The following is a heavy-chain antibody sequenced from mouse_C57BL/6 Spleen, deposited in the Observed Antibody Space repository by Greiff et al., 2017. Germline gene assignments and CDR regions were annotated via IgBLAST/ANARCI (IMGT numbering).Heavy chain of an antibody. Sequence: QVQLQQSGPELVKPGASVKISCKASGYAFSSSWMNWVKQRPGKGLEWIGRIYPGDGDTNYNGKFKGKATLTADKSSSTAYMQLSSLTSEDSAVYFCARSPFITTVVGAMDYWGQGTSVTVSS. CDR2: IYPGDGDT. D-gene: IGHD1-1*01. J-gene: IGHJ4*01. CDR1: GYAFSSSW. V-gene: IGHV1-82*01. CDR3: ARSPFITTVVGAMDY.